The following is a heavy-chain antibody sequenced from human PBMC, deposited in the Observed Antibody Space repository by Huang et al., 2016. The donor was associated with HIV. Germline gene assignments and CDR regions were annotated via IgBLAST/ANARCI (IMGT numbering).Heavy chain of an antibody. J-gene: IGHJ4*02. CDR1: GYTFTKYV. V-gene: IGHV1-18*01. CDR3: ARDFKVYDDSSGRHAF. CDR2: IRANTGNT. Sequence: QVQLVQSGAEVKKPGASVKVSCKASGYTFTKYVISWVRQAPGQGLEWVGGIRANTGNTNYAETLQGRGTLTTDRSTSTAYMEVRSLRAEDTAIFCCARDFKVYDDSSGRHAFWGQGTLVTVSS. D-gene: IGHD3-22*01.